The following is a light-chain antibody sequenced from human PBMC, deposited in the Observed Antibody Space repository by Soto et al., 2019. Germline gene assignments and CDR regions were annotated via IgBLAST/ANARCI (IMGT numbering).Light chain of an antibody. CDR2: GNS. CDR3: QSFDTRLGAWV. CDR1: SSNIGAGFD. V-gene: IGLV1-40*01. Sequence: QSVLTQPPSVSGAPGQRVTISCTGSSSNIGAGFDVHWYQRLPGTAPKLLIYGNSNRPSGVLDRFSGSKSGASGSLAITGLQAEDEAVYYCQSFDTRLGAWVFGGGTKLTVL. J-gene: IGLJ3*02.